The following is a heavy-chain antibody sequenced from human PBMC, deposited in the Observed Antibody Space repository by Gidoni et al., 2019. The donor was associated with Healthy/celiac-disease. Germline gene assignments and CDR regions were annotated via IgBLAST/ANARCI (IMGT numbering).Heavy chain of an antibody. D-gene: IGHD1-7*01. CDR2: IYWDDDK. J-gene: IGHJ3*02. Sequence: QITLKESGPTLVKPTQTLTLTCTFSGFSPSTSGVGVGWIRQPPGKALEWFALIYWDDDKRYSPSLKSRLTITKDTSKNQVVLTMTNMDPVDTATYYCAHRQGGNYGRSDAFDIWGQGTMVTVSS. V-gene: IGHV2-5*02. CDR1: GFSPSTSGVG. CDR3: AHRQGGNYGRSDAFDI.